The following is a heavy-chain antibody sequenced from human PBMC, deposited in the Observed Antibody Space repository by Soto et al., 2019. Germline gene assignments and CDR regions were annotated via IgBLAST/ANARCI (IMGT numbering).Heavy chain of an antibody. CDR1: GFTFSRNA. D-gene: IGHD1-26*01. V-gene: IGHV3-23*01. CDR2: ISGGGGAT. CDR3: AKSEPYGSGSYYFDY. Sequence: EVQLLESGGGLVQPGGSLRLSCAASGFTFSRNAMSWVRQAPGKGLEWVSGISGGGGATYYADSVKGRFTISRDNSKNTLYLHMNSLRAEDTAIYYCAKSEPYGSGSYYFDYWGQGTLVTVSS. J-gene: IGHJ4*02.